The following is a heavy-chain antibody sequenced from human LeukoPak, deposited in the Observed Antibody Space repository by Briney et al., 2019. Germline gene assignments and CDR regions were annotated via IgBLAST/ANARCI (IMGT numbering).Heavy chain of an antibody. CDR3: ARDPDY. CDR1: GFTFSTYS. Sequence: LPGGSLRLSCAASGFTFSTYSMNWVRQAPGKGLEWVSYISISSGIIYYADSVKGRFTISRDNAKNSLYLQMNSLRAEDTAVYYCARDPDYWGQGTLVTVSS. J-gene: IGHJ4*02. V-gene: IGHV3-48*04. CDR2: ISISSGII.